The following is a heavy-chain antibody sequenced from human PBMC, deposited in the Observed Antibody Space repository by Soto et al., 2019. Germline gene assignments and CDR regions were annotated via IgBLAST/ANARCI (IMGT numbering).Heavy chain of an antibody. D-gene: IGHD2-2*01. CDR3: ARRRRVPAAIGFDY. CDR2: IYHSGST. Sequence: QVQLQESGPGLVKPSGTLSLTCAVSGGSISSSNWWGWFRQPPGKVLEWFGEIYHSGSTNYNPSLKSRVTISVDKSTIQFSLKLSSVTAADTAVYYCARRRRVPAAIGFDYWGQGTLVTVSS. J-gene: IGHJ4*02. CDR1: GGSISSSNW. V-gene: IGHV4-4*02.